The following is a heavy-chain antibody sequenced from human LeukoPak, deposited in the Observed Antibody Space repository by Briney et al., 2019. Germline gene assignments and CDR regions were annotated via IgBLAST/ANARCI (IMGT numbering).Heavy chain of an antibody. D-gene: IGHD6-19*01. CDR1: GGSISSSSYY. J-gene: IGHJ6*02. CDR3: ARDPSSGWSYYYYGMDV. CDR2: IYYSGST. V-gene: IGHV4-39*07. Sequence: SETLSLTCTVSGGSISSSSYYWGWIRQPPGKGLEWIGSIYYSGSTYYNPSLKSRVTVSVDTSKNQFSLKLSSVTAADTAVYYCARDPSSGWSYYYYGMDVWGQGTTVTVSS.